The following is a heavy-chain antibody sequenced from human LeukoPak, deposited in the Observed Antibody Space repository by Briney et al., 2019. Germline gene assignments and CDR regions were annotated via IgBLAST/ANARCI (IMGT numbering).Heavy chain of an antibody. J-gene: IGHJ1*01. CDR2: IKRATDGGTI. CDR1: GFTLNNAW. D-gene: IGHD3-22*01. Sequence: GGSLRLSCAASGFTLNNAWMSWVRQAPGKGLEWLGRIKRATDGGTIDYAAPVKGRFTISRDDSRNTLYLQMDSLKIEDTAVYYCATDRYYDNSELQFQHWGQGTLVTVSS. CDR3: ATDRYYDNSELQFQH. V-gene: IGHV3-15*01.